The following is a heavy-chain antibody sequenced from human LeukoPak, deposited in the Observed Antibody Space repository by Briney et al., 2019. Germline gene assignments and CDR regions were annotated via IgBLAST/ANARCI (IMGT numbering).Heavy chain of an antibody. CDR2: INLNSGGT. CDR3: ARDPGYCSSTSCLTHYYGMDV. V-gene: IGHV1-2*04. CDR1: GYTFTGYY. J-gene: IGHJ6*02. Sequence: ASVKVSCKASGYTFTGYYMHWVRQAPGQGLEWMGWINLNSGGTNYAQKFQGWVTMTRDTSISTAYMELSRLRSDDTAVYYCARDPGYCSSTSCLTHYYGMDVWGQGTTVTVSS. D-gene: IGHD2-2*01.